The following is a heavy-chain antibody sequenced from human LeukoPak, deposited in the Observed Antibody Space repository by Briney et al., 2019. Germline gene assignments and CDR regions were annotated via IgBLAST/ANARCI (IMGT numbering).Heavy chain of an antibody. D-gene: IGHD3-9*01. CDR1: GGTFSSYA. V-gene: IGHV1-69*13. Sequence: GASVKVSCKASGGTFSSYAISWVRQPPGQGLEWMGGIIPIFGTANYAQKFQGRVTITADESTSTAYMELSSLRSEDTAVYYCAREGEAYDILTGYLIPPRDWGQGTLVTVSS. CDR2: IIPIFGTA. CDR3: AREGEAYDILTGYLIPPRD. J-gene: IGHJ4*02.